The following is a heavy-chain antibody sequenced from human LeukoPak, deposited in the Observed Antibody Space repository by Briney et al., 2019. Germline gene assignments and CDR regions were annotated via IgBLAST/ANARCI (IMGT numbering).Heavy chain of an antibody. V-gene: IGHV3-74*01. CDR3: AREVFEGQRQSDAFDV. J-gene: IGHJ3*01. Sequence: SXXNGPGDWTHYADSVRGRFIISRDNAENTISLQMNNLRAEDTAVYFCAREVFEGQRQSDAFDVWGQGTMVTVSS. CDR2: XNGPGDWT. D-gene: IGHD6-25*01.